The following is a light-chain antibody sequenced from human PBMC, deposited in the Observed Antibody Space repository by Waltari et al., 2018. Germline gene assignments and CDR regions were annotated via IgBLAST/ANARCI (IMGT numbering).Light chain of an antibody. CDR1: QSVLYNSNNKNY. V-gene: IGKV4-1*01. Sequence: DIVMTQSPDSLTVSLGERATINCKSNQSVLYNSNNKNYVAWYQQKPEQPPKLLIYWASTRQSGVPDRFSGSGSGTDFTLTISSLQAEDVAVYHCQQYYTNPRTFGQGTKVEIK. CDR3: QQYYTNPRT. CDR2: WAS. J-gene: IGKJ1*01.